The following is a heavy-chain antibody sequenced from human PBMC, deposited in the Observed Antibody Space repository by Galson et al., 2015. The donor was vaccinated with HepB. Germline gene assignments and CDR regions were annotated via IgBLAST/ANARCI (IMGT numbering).Heavy chain of an antibody. J-gene: IGHJ4*02. CDR3: ARELTVGATYDY. CDR2: IKEDGSEK. CDR1: GFTFGGFW. D-gene: IGHD1-26*01. V-gene: IGHV3-7*01. Sequence: SLRLSCAASGFTFGGFWMNWVRQAPGKGLEWVANIKEDGSEKNYVDSVKGRFTISRDNAKKSLYLLLSSLTAEDTAVYYCARELTVGATYDYWGQGALVTVSS.